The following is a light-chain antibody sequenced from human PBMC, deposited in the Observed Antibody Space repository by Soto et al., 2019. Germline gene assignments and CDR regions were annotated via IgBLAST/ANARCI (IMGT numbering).Light chain of an antibody. Sequence: AIRMTQSPSSLSASTGDRVTITCRASQGISSYLAWYQQKPGKAPKLLIYAASTLQSGVPSRFSGSGSGTDFTLTISCLQSEDFATYYCQQYYSYPQTFGQGTKGGYQ. J-gene: IGKJ1*01. CDR2: AAS. V-gene: IGKV1-8*01. CDR1: QGISSY. CDR3: QQYYSYPQT.